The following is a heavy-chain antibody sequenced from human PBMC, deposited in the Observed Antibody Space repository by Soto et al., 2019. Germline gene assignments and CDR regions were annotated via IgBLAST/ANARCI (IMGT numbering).Heavy chain of an antibody. J-gene: IGHJ6*02. Sequence: GGSLRLSCAASGFTFSSYWMSWARQAPGKGLEWVANIKQDGSEKYYVDSVKGRFTISRDNAKNSLYLQMNSLRAEDTAVYYCARDPGSYYYGMDVWGQGTKVTVSS. D-gene: IGHD3-10*01. V-gene: IGHV3-7*03. CDR1: GFTFSSYW. CDR3: ARDPGSYYYGMDV. CDR2: IKQDGSEK.